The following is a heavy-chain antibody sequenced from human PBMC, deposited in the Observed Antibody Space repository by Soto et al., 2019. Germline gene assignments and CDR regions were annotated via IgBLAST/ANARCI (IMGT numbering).Heavy chain of an antibody. CDR2: TRNKANSYTT. D-gene: IGHD6-13*01. J-gene: IGHJ6*02. CDR3: ARETSSSWRFYYYYYDGIDV. V-gene: IGHV3-72*01. CDR1: GFTFSDHY. Sequence: EVQLVESGGGLVQPGGSLRLSCAASGFTFSDHYMYWVRQAPGKGLEWVGRTRNKANSYTTEYAASVKSRFTISRDDSTNSLYQQMNRLKTEVTAVYYCARETSSSWRFYYYYYDGIDVWGQGTTVTVSS.